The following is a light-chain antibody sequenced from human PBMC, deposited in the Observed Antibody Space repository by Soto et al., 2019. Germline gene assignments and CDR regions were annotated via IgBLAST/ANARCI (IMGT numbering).Light chain of an antibody. V-gene: IGKV3-20*01. J-gene: IGKJ3*01. CDR3: QQYGISAFT. CDR2: GAS. CDR1: QSVSSGY. Sequence: EIVMTQSPATLSVSPGEKVTLSCRASQSVSSGYLAWYQQKVGQAPRLLIYGASSRATGIPDRFSGSGSGTDFTLTISRLEPEDFAVYYCQQYGISAFTFGPGTKVDLK.